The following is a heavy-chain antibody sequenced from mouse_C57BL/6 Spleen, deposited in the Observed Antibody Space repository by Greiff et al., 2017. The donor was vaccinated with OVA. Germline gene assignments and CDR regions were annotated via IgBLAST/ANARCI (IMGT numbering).Heavy chain of an antibody. Sequence: DVMLVESGGGLVKPGGSLKLSCAASGFTFSSYAMSWVRQTPEKRLEWVATISDGGSYTYYPDNVKGRFTISRDNAKNNLYLQMSHLKSEDTAMYYCARVYYGSSYAWYFDVWGTGTTVTVSS. V-gene: IGHV5-4*03. CDR3: ARVYYGSSYAWYFDV. CDR1: GFTFSSYA. D-gene: IGHD1-1*01. CDR2: ISDGGSYT. J-gene: IGHJ1*03.